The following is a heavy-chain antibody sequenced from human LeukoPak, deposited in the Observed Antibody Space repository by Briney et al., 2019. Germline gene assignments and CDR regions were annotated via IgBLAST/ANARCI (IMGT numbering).Heavy chain of an antibody. CDR3: ARLVVAAYYYYYGMDV. V-gene: IGHV4-34*01. CDR1: GGSFSGYY. CDR2: INHSGST. J-gene: IGHJ6*02. Sequence: PSETLSLTCAVYGGSFSGYYWSWIRQPPGKGLEWIGEINHSGSTNYNPSLTSRVTISVDTAKNQFSLKLSSVTAADTAVYYCARLVVAAYYYYYGMDVWGQGTTVTVSS. D-gene: IGHD2-15*01.